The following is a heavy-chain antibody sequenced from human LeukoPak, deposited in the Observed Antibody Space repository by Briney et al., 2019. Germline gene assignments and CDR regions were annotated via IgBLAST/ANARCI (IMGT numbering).Heavy chain of an antibody. V-gene: IGHV4-39*07. CDR2: IYFSGST. D-gene: IGHD3-10*01. Sequence: SETLSLTCTVSGGSISSSSYYWGWIRQPPGKGLEWIGSIYFSGSTYYNPSLKSRVTISVDTSKNQFSLKLTSVTAADTAVYYCARDRELGYWGQGTLVTVSS. J-gene: IGHJ4*02. CDR3: ARDRELGY. CDR1: GGSISSSSYY.